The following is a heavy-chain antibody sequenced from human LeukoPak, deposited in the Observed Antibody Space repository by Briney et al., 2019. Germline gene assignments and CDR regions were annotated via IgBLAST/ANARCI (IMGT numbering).Heavy chain of an antibody. D-gene: IGHD3-22*01. Sequence: GGSLRLSCAASGFTFSSYSMNWVRQAPGKGLEWVSSISSSSSYIYYADSVKGRFTISRDNAKNSLYLQMNSLRAEDTAVYYCAREYDSSGYYWWSAFDIWGQGTMVTVSS. V-gene: IGHV3-21*01. CDR2: ISSSSSYI. CDR1: GFTFSSYS. J-gene: IGHJ3*02. CDR3: AREYDSSGYYWWSAFDI.